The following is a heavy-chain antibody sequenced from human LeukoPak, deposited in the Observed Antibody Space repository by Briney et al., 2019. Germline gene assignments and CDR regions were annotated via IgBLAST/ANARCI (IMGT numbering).Heavy chain of an antibody. CDR3: ARASYCSGGSCMTFFDY. CDR2: IYYSGSS. CDR1: GGSINNGGYY. Sequence: SETLSLTCTVSGGSINNGGYYWSWIRQHPGKGPEWIGYIYYSGSSYYNPSLRSRVTISVDTSKNHFSLKLSSVTAADTAVYYCARASYCSGGSCMTFFDYWGQGTLVTVSS. D-gene: IGHD2-15*01. J-gene: IGHJ4*02. V-gene: IGHV4-31*03.